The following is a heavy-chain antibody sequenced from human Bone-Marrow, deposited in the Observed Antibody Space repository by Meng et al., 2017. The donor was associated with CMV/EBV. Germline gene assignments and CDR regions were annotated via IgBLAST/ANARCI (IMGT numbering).Heavy chain of an antibody. CDR2: IIPIFGTA. V-gene: IGHV1-69*05. CDR3: ARVGFGNYIPYYYYYYGMDV. J-gene: IGHJ6*02. Sequence: SVKVSCKASGGTFSSYAISWVRQAPGQGLEWMGGIIPIFGTANYAQKFQGRVTITTDESTSTAYMELSSLRSEDTAVYYCARVGFGNYIPYYYYYYGMDVWGQGTTATFSS. D-gene: IGHD4-11*01. CDR1: GGTFSSYA.